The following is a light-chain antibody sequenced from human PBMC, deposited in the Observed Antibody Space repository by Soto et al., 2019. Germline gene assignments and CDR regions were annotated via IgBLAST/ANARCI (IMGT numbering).Light chain of an antibody. CDR1: SSDVGSYNL. Sequence: QSALTQPASVSGSPGQSITISCTGTSSDVGSYNLVSWYQQPPGKAPRLMIYEDNKRPSGVSARFSGSKSGNTASLTISGLQAEDEADYYCCSYSTSSTLVVFGGGTKVTVL. V-gene: IGLV2-23*01. CDR2: EDN. CDR3: CSYSTSSTLVV. J-gene: IGLJ2*01.